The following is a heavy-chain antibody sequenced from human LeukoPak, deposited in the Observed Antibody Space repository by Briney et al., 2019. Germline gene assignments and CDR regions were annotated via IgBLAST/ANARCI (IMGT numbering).Heavy chain of an antibody. J-gene: IGHJ6*02. V-gene: IGHV3-48*01. Sequence: SGGSLRLSCAASGFTFSSYRMTWVRQAPGKGLEWVSYISSSSSTIYYADSVKGRFTISRDNAKNSLYLQMNSLRAEGTAVYYCARSRYTRGPIYYYYGMDVWGQGTTVTVSS. CDR2: ISSSSSTI. D-gene: IGHD2-2*02. CDR1: GFTFSSYR. CDR3: ARSRYTRGPIYYYYGMDV.